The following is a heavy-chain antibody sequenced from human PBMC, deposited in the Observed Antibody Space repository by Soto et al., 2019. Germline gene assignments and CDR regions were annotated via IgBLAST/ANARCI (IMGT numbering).Heavy chain of an antibody. CDR3: ASRTIFGVVLSDAFDI. Sequence: GGSLRLSCAASGCTFSSYSMNWVRQAPGKGLEWVSSISSSSSYIYYADSVKGRFTISRDNAKNSLYLQMNSLRAEDTAVYYCASRTIFGVVLSDAFDIWGQGTMVTVSS. CDR2: ISSSSSYI. CDR1: GCTFSSYS. D-gene: IGHD3-3*01. J-gene: IGHJ3*02. V-gene: IGHV3-21*01.